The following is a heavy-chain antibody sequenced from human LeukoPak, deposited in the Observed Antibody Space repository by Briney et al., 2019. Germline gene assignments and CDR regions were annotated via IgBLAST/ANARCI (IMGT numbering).Heavy chain of an antibody. J-gene: IGHJ4*02. D-gene: IGHD6-19*01. CDR3: AKDHLPGIVVAGRDY. V-gene: IGHV1-2*02. CDR2: INPNSGGT. Sequence: GASVKVSCKASGYSFTTFAMNWVRQAPGQGLEWMGWINPNSGGTNYAQKFQGRVTMTRDTSISTAYMELSRLRSDDTAVYYCAKDHLPGIVVAGRDYWGQGTLVTVSS. CDR1: GYSFTTFA.